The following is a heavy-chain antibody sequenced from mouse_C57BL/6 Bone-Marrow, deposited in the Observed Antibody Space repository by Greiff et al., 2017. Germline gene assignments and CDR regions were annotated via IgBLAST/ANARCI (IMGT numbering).Heavy chain of an antibody. CDR1: GFTFTDYY. J-gene: IGHJ2*01. CDR2: IRNKANGYTT. CDR3: ARYRTGFDY. D-gene: IGHD4-1*01. V-gene: IGHV7-3*01. Sequence: EVKLVESGGGLVQPGGSLSLSCAASGFTFTDYYMSWVRQPPGKALEWLGFIRNKANGYTTEYSASVKGRFTISRDNSQSILYLQRNALRAEDSATYYCARYRTGFDYWGQGTTLTVSS.